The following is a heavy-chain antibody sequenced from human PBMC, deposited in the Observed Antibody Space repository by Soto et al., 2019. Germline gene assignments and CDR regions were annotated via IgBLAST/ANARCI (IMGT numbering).Heavy chain of an antibody. CDR2: IRSKAYSYAT. D-gene: IGHD1-26*01. Sequence: EVQLVESGGGLVQPGGSLKLSCAASGFTFSGSPMHWVRQASGKGLEWVGRIRSKAYSYATAYAASVRGRFTISRDDSKNTAYLQMNSLRTEDTAVYYCTRLVEWEVISEYWGQGTLVTVSS. CDR3: TRLVEWEVISEY. CDR1: GFTFSGSP. V-gene: IGHV3-73*02. J-gene: IGHJ4*02.